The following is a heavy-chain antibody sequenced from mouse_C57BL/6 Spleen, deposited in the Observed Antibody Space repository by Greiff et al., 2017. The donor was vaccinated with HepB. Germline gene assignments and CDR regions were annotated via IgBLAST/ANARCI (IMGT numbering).Heavy chain of an antibody. CDR3: AREKILTGTDY. J-gene: IGHJ2*01. CDR1: GYSFTGYY. D-gene: IGHD4-1*01. V-gene: IGHV1-43*01. Sequence: EVQVVESGPELVKPGASVKISCKASGYSFTGYYMHWVKQSSEKSLEWIGEINPSTGGTSYNQKFKGKATLTVDKSSSTAYMQLKSLTSEDSAVYYCAREKILTGTDYWGQGTTLTVSS. CDR2: INPSTGGT.